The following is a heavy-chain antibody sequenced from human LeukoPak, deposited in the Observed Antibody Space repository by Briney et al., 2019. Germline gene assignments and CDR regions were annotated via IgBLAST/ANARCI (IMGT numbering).Heavy chain of an antibody. V-gene: IGHV4-59*12. CDR3: ARDATYSSSWYAV. D-gene: IGHD6-13*01. J-gene: IGHJ4*02. CDR2: IYYSGST. Sequence: SETLSLTCTVSGGSISSYYWSWIRQPPGKGLEWIGYIYYSGSTNYNPSLKSRVTISVDTSKNQFSLKVNSVTAADTAVYYCARDATYSSSWYAVWGQGTLVTVSS. CDR1: GGSISSYY.